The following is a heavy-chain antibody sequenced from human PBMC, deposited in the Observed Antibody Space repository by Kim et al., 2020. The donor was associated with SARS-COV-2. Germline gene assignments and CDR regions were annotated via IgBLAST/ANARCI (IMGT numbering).Heavy chain of an antibody. V-gene: IGHV5-51*01. CDR3: ARHRGQQLVRGWDY. D-gene: IGHD6-13*01. J-gene: IGHJ4*02. Sequence: SPPFQGQVTISADKSISTAYLQWSSLKASDTAMYYCARHRGQQLVRGWDYWGQGTLVTVSS.